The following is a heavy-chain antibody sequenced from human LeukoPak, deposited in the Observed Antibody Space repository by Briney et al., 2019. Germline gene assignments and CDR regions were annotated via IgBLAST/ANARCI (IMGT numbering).Heavy chain of an antibody. CDR2: IYPDDSNT. CDR3: ASLRSYSDAFDI. D-gene: IGHD2-21*01. Sequence: GESLKISCKGSGYSFTSFWIGWVRQMPGKGLEWMGIIYPDDSNTRYSPSFHGQVTISADKSINTAYLQWSSLKASDTAMYYCASLRSYSDAFDIWGQGTMVTVSS. CDR1: GYSFTSFW. J-gene: IGHJ3*02. V-gene: IGHV5-51*01.